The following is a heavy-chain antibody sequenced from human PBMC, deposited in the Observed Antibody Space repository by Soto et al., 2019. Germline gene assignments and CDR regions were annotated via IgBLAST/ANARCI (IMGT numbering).Heavy chain of an antibody. Sequence: SETLSLTCTVYGGSFSGSYWNWIRQPPGKGLEWDGEINHSGSTNYNPSPTSRFTISVDTSQNQIPLKLISVTASDTAVYYCARAESGPAPVGGYYYNRMDVWGQGTTVTVSS. J-gene: IGHJ6*02. D-gene: IGHD3-16*01. CDR2: INHSGST. V-gene: IGHV4-34*01. CDR1: GGSFSGSY. CDR3: ARAESGPAPVGGYYYNRMDV.